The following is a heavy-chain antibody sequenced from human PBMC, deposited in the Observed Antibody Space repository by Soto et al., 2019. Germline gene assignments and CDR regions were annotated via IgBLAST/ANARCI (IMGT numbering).Heavy chain of an antibody. Sequence: EVQLVESGGGLVQPGRSLRLSCAASGFTFDAYAMHWVRQAPGKGLEWVSGISWNSGSIGYADSVKGRFTISRDNAKNYLYLQMNSLRAEDTALYYCATDSAMIVVEGYFDYWGQGTLVTVSS. V-gene: IGHV3-9*01. J-gene: IGHJ4*02. CDR2: ISWNSGSI. CDR1: GFTFDAYA. CDR3: ATDSAMIVVEGYFDY. D-gene: IGHD3-22*01.